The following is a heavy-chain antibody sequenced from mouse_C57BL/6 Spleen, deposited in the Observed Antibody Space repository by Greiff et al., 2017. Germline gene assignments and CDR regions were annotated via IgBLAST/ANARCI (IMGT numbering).Heavy chain of an antibody. CDR2: ISYDGSN. CDR3: ARDLYYDYDGYFDV. V-gene: IGHV3-6*01. CDR1: GYSITSGYY. J-gene: IGHJ1*03. Sequence: ESGPGLVKPSQSLSLTCSVTGYSITSGYYWNWIRQFPGNKLEWMGYISYDGSNNYNPSLKNRISITRDTSKNQFFLKLNSVTTEDTATYCCARDLYYDYDGYFDVWGTGTTVTVSS. D-gene: IGHD2-4*01.